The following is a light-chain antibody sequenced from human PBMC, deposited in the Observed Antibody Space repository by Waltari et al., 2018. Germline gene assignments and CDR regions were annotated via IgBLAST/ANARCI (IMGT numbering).Light chain of an antibody. CDR1: QSVSRA. J-gene: IGKJ1*01. CDR2: GAS. V-gene: IGKV3-20*01. Sequence: CRASQSVSRALAWYQQKPGQAPKLLIYGASTRATGIPDRFSGSGSGTDFSLTISSPEPEDFAIYFCQHYVRLPATFGQGTKVEIK. CDR3: QHYVRLPAT.